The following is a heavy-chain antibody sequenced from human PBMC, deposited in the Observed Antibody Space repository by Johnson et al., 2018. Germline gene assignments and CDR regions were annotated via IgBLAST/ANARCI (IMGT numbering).Heavy chain of an antibody. CDR3: VRDRNTHTPGSVFDV. V-gene: IGHV3-21*06. J-gene: IGHJ3*01. CDR1: NFTFSLYS. D-gene: IGHD1-26*01. Sequence: EVQLVESGGGLVRPGWALRLSCAASNFTFSLYSMTWVRQAPGKGLEWVSSLGGSSHFIYYAASVRVRFTVSRDNAQNSLYLQMDSLRVDDTAIYYCVRDRNTHTPGSVFDVWGQGTRVTVSS. CDR2: LGGSSHFI.